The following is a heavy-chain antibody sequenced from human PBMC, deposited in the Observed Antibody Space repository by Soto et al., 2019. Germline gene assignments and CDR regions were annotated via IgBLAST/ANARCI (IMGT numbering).Heavy chain of an antibody. J-gene: IGHJ6*02. CDR1: GGSFSGYY. CDR3: ARQGALPLDIGVVPAAMDYYYYGMDV. CDR2: INHSGST. V-gene: IGHV4-34*01. Sequence: PSDTLSLTCAVYGGSFSGYYWSWIRQPPGKGLEWIGEINHSGSTNYNPSLKSRVTISVDTSKNQFSLKLISVTAADTAVYYCARQGALPLDIGVVPAAMDYYYYGMDVWGPGTTVTVSS. D-gene: IGHD2-2*03.